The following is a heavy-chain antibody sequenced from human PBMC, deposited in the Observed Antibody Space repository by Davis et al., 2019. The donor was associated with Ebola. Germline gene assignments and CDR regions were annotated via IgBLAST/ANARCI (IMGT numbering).Heavy chain of an antibody. CDR1: GFTFSSYA. D-gene: IGHD3-3*01. J-gene: IGHJ5*02. CDR3: AKTERSDDFWSAYSLGAFDP. Sequence: PGGSLRLSCAASGFTFSSYAMSWVRQAPGKGLEWVSAISGSGGSTYYADSVKGRFTISRDNSKNTLYLQMNSLRAEDTAVYYCAKTERSDDFWSAYSLGAFDPWGQGTLVTVSS. CDR2: ISGSGGST. V-gene: IGHV3-23*01.